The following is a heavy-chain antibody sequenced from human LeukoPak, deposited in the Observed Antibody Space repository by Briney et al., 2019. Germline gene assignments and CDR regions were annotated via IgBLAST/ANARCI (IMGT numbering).Heavy chain of an antibody. D-gene: IGHD1-26*01. J-gene: IGHJ4*02. V-gene: IGHV1-2*02. CDR2: INPNSGGT. CDR3: ARDLGGRHQLVFDY. Sequence: ASVKVSCKASGYTFTGYYMHWVRQAPGQGLEWMGWINPNSGGTNYAQKFQGRVTMTRDTSISTAYMELSRLRSDDTAVYYCARDLGGRHQLVFDYWGQGTLVTVSS. CDR1: GYTFTGYY.